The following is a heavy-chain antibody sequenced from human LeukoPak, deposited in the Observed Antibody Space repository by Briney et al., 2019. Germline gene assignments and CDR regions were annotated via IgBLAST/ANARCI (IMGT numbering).Heavy chain of an antibody. D-gene: IGHD3-9*01. CDR1: GGSISSGSYS. CDR2: IDYSGGI. V-gene: IGHV4-39*01. Sequence: PSETLSLTCSVSGGSISSGSYSWVWIRQPPGKGLEWLGTIDYSGGISYKLALRSRVTISVDTPKNQFSLKVTSVTAADTAVYYCARRGGDDILTGYYVESWFDPWGQGTLVTVSS. J-gene: IGHJ5*02. CDR3: ARRGGDDILTGYYVESWFDP.